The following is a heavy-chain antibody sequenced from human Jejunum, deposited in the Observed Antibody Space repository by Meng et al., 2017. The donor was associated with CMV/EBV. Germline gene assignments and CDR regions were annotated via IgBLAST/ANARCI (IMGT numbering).Heavy chain of an antibody. Sequence: RCWMRWGREAPGKGLEWVANIKKDGSEKHYVDSVKGRFTIDRENDENSLYLQMNSLRAEETAVYYCARGRMACNDVRYHRGGLDYWGQGSLVTVSS. CDR3: ARGRMACNDVRYHRGGLDY. J-gene: IGHJ4*02. CDR2: IKKDGSEK. V-gene: IGHV3-7*02. CDR1: RCW. D-gene: IGHD1-1*01.